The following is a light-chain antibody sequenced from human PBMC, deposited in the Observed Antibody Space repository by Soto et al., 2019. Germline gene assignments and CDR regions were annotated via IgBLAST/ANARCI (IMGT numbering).Light chain of an antibody. CDR2: DAS. V-gene: IGKV3-11*01. J-gene: IGKJ2*01. CDR1: QRVGSY. Sequence: EIVLTQSPATLSLSPGERATLSCRASQRVGSYLTWYQLKPGQAPRVLIYDASNRATGIPARFSGSGSGTDFTLIINSLEPEDSAVYYCQHRYNWPYTFGQGTKLEIK. CDR3: QHRYNWPYT.